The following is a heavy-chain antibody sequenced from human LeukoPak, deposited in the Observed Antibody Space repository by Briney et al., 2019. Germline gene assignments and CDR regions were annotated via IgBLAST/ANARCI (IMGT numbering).Heavy chain of an antibody. CDR3: ASSPAAMAHYYYYGMDV. D-gene: IGHD5-18*01. CDR1: GGTFSSYA. CDR2: IIPILGIA. V-gene: IGHV1-69*04. Sequence: SVKVSCKASGGTFSSYAISWVRQAPGQGLEWMRRIIPILGIANYAQKFQGRVTITADKSTSTAYMELSSLRSEDTAVYYCASSPAAMAHYYYYGMDVWGQGTTVTVSS. J-gene: IGHJ6*02.